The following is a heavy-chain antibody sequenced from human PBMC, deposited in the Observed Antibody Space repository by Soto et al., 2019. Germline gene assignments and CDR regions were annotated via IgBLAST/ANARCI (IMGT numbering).Heavy chain of an antibody. CDR2: IYYNDDR. CDR1: GFSFTTAGVA. D-gene: IGHD5-12*01. CDR3: AHSDGGYEIIYFDF. Sequence: SGPTLVNPTQTLTLTCTFSGFSFTTAGVAVGWIRQTPGGALEWLTLIYYNDDRRFSPSLKTRLTITGDTSKNQVVLSLTNVDPGDTATYFCAHSDGGYEIIYFDFWGQEIPVT. V-gene: IGHV2-5*01. J-gene: IGHJ4*02.